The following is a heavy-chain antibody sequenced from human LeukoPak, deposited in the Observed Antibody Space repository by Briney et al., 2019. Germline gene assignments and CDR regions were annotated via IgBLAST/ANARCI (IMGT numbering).Heavy chain of an antibody. J-gene: IGHJ3*02. Sequence: RASVKVSCKASGYTFTGYDINWVRQATGQGLEWMGWMNPNSGNTGYAQKFQGRVTMTRNTSISTAYMELSSLRSEDTAVYYCARIRDGYNDAYDIWGQGTMVTVSS. D-gene: IGHD5-24*01. CDR3: ARIRDGYNDAYDI. CDR1: GYTFTGYD. CDR2: MNPNSGNT. V-gene: IGHV1-8*01.